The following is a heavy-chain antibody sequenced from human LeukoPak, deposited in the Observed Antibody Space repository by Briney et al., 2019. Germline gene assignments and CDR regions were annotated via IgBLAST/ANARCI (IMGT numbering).Heavy chain of an antibody. CDR2: INSDGSST. V-gene: IGHV3-74*01. CDR3: ARRYYYDSSGYAYYFDY. J-gene: IGHJ4*02. CDR1: GFTFSSYW. D-gene: IGHD3-22*01. Sequence: GGSLRLSCAASGFTFSSYWMHWVRQAPGKGLVWVSRINSDGSSTSYADSVKGRFTISRDNAKSTLYLQMNSLRAEDTAVYYCARRYYYDSSGYAYYFDYWGQGTLVTVSS.